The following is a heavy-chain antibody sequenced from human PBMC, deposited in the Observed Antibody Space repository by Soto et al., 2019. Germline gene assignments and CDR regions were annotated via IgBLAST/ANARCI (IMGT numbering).Heavy chain of an antibody. CDR3: ANGGYEIAAAGNFDY. D-gene: IGHD6-13*01. CDR1: GFTFSSYW. J-gene: IGHJ4*02. CDR2: INSDGSST. Sequence: PGGSLRLSCAASGFTFSSYWMHWVRQAPGKGLVWVSRINSDGSSTSYADSVKGRFTISRDNAKNTLYLQMNSLRAEDTAVYYCANGGYEIAAAGNFDYWGQGTLVTVSS. V-gene: IGHV3-74*01.